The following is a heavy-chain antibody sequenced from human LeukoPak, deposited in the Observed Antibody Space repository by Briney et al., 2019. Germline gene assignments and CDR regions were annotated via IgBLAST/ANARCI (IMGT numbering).Heavy chain of an antibody. CDR2: IKSKTDGGTT. CDR3: TTGTWIQLWLPDY. Sequence: PGRSLRLSCAASGFTFSSYGMHWVRQAPGKGLEWVGHIKSKTDGGTTDFAAPVKGRFTISRDDSKNTLFLQMNSLKTEDTAVHYCTTGTWIQLWLPDYWGQGTLVTVSS. D-gene: IGHD5-18*01. J-gene: IGHJ4*02. V-gene: IGHV3-15*01. CDR1: GFTFSSYG.